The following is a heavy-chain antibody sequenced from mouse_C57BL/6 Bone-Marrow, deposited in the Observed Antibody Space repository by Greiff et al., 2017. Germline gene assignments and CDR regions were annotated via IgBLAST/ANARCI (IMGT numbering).Heavy chain of an antibody. D-gene: IGHD1-1*01. CDR3: ARHGGYGSSYWYFDV. V-gene: IGHV5-15*01. CDR2: ISNLAYSI. J-gene: IGHJ1*03. Sequence: EVQGVESGGGLVQPGGSLKLSCAASGFTFSDYGMAWVRQAPRKGPEWVAFISNLAYSIYYADTVTGRFTISRENAKNTLYLEMSSLRSGDTAMYYCARHGGYGSSYWYFDVWGTGTTVTVSS. CDR1: GFTFSDYG.